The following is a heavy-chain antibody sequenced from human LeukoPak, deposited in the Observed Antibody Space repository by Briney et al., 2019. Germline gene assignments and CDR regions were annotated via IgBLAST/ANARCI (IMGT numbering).Heavy chain of an antibody. CDR1: GGSFSGYY. D-gene: IGHD2-2*01. J-gene: IGHJ4*02. V-gene: IGHV4-34*01. CDR3: ARVGYCSSTSCPDY. Sequence: SETLSLTCAVYGGSFSGYYWSWIRQPPGKGLEWIGEINHSGSTNYNPSLKSRVTISVDTSKNQFSLKLSSVTAADTAVYYCARVGYCSSTSCPDYWGQGTLVTVSS. CDR2: INHSGST.